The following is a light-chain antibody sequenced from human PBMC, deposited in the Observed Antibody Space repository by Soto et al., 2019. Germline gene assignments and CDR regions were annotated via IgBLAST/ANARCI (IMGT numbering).Light chain of an antibody. CDR2: AAS. CDR3: LQYNGFPRT. CDR1: QGIGSY. V-gene: IGKV1-17*01. Sequence: DIQMTQSPSSLSASVGDRVTITCRASQGIGSYLGWYQKKPGKALKRLIYAASSLQSGVPSSFSGSGSGTEFTLTISSLQPEDFATYYCLQYNGFPRTFGQGTKVEVK. J-gene: IGKJ1*01.